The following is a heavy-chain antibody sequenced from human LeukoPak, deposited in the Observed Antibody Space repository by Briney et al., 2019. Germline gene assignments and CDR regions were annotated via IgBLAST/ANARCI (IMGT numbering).Heavy chain of an antibody. V-gene: IGHV1-18*01. D-gene: IGHD1-1*01. Sequence: GASVKVSCKASGYTFTSYGISRVRQAPGQGLEWMGWTSAHNDDTNYAETLQGRLTMITDISTSTAYMELTSLRSDDTAVYYCARDWDSRNDYFDPWGQGTLVIVSS. CDR3: ARDWDSRNDYFDP. CDR2: TSAHNDDT. J-gene: IGHJ4*02. CDR1: GYTFTSYG.